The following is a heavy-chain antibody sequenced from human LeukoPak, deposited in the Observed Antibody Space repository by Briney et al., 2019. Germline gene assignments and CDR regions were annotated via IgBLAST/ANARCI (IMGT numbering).Heavy chain of an antibody. D-gene: IGHD3-22*01. CDR1: GFTFSSYW. CDR3: ASGGSYYYDSSGSGFLDY. J-gene: IGHJ4*02. Sequence: GGSLRLSCAASGFTFSSYWMHWVRQAPGKGLVWVSRINSDGSSTSYADSVKGRFTISRDNAKNTLYLQMNSLRAEDTDVYYCASGGSYYYDSSGSGFLDYWGQGTLVTVSS. V-gene: IGHV3-74*01. CDR2: INSDGSST.